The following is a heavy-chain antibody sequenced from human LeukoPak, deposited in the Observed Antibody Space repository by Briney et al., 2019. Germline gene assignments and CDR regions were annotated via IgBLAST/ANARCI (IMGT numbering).Heavy chain of an antibody. CDR3: ARDQGSYPYYFDY. D-gene: IGHD1-26*01. V-gene: IGHV4-31*03. CDR1: GGSIGSGGYY. Sequence: SETLSLTCTVSGGSIGSGGYYWSWIRQHPGKGLEWIGYIYYSGSTYYNPSLKSRVTISVDTSKNQFPLKLSSVTAADTAVYYCARDQGSYPYYFDYWGQGTLVTVSS. J-gene: IGHJ4*02. CDR2: IYYSGST.